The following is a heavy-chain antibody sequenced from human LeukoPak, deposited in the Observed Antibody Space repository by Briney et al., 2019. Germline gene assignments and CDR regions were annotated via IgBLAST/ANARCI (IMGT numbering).Heavy chain of an antibody. V-gene: IGHV3-23*01. Sequence: GGSLRLSCAASGFTFSSYAMSWVRQAPGKGREWVSAISGSGGSTYYADSVKGRSTISRDNSKNTLYLQMNSLRAEDTAVYYCAKGPSRRGELLGFWGQGTLVTVSS. D-gene: IGHD1-26*01. J-gene: IGHJ4*02. CDR3: AKGPSRRGELLGF. CDR1: GFTFSSYA. CDR2: ISGSGGST.